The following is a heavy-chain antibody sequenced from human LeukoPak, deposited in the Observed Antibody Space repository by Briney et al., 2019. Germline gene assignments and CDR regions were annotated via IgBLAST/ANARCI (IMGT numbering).Heavy chain of an antibody. D-gene: IGHD3-10*01. CDR2: ISGYNGNT. CDR1: GYTFTSYG. CDR3: AREWLGDTALDY. V-gene: IGHV1-18*01. J-gene: IGHJ4*02. Sequence: AASVKVSCKASGYTFTSYGVSWVRQAPGQGLEWMGWISGYNGNTNYAQKLQGRVTMTTDTSTSTAYMELRSLRSDDTAVYYCAREWLGDTALDYWGQGTLVTVSS.